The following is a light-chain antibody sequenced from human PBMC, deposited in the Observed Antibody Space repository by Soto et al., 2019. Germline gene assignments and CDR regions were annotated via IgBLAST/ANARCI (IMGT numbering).Light chain of an antibody. V-gene: IGKV1-6*01. Sequence: AIQMTQSPSSLSASVGDRVTITCRASQDIKDELGWYQQKPGKAPNVLIYAAYTLQRGVPTRFSGGGSGTNFPLTISGLQPEDFATYYCLQDHNYPRTFGQGTRVEIK. J-gene: IGKJ1*01. CDR3: LQDHNYPRT. CDR1: QDIKDE. CDR2: AAY.